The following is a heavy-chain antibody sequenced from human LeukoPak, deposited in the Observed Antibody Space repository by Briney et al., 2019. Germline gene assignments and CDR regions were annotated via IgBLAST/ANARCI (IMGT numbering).Heavy chain of an antibody. CDR2: IKQDGSEK. J-gene: IGHJ4*02. Sequence: GGSLRLSCAASGFTFSSSWMSWVRQAPGKGLERVANIKQDGSEKDYVDSVKGRFTISRDNAKNSLYLQMNSLRGEDTAVYYCARDRGGSSRDYWGQGTLVTVSS. V-gene: IGHV3-7*01. D-gene: IGHD6-13*01. CDR1: GFTFSSSW. CDR3: ARDRGGSSRDY.